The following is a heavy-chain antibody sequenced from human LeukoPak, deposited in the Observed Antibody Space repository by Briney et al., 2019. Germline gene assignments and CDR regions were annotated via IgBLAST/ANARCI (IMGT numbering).Heavy chain of an antibody. Sequence: PSETLTLTCAVYGGSFSGYYWSWVRQAPGKGLEWVSAISGSGGSTYYADSVKGRFTISRDNSKNTLYLQMNSLRAEDTAVYYCAKVPILVGATSYFDYWGQGTLVTVSS. CDR3: AKVPILVGATSYFDY. D-gene: IGHD1-26*01. CDR1: GGSFSGYY. V-gene: IGHV3-23*01. CDR2: ISGSGGST. J-gene: IGHJ4*02.